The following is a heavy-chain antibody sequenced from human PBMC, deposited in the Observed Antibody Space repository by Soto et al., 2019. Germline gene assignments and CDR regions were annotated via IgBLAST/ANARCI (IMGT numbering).Heavy chain of an antibody. CDR3: AKDNTAILVVVAAGFDY. Sequence: QVQLVESGGGVVQPGRSLRLSCAASGFTFSSYGMHWVRQAPGKGLEWVAVISYDGSNKYYADSVKGRFTISRDNSKNTLYLQMNSLRAEDTAVYYCAKDNTAILVVVAAGFDYWGQGTLVTVSS. CDR2: ISYDGSNK. V-gene: IGHV3-30*18. D-gene: IGHD2-15*01. J-gene: IGHJ4*02. CDR1: GFTFSSYG.